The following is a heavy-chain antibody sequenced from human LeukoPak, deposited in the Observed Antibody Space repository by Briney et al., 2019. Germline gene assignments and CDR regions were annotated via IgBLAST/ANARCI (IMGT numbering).Heavy chain of an antibody. Sequence: GGSLGLSCAASGFTFSDYYMSWIRQAPGKGLEWVSYISSSGSTIYYADSVKGRFTISRDNAKNSLYLQMNSLRAEDTAVYYCASLIVVVPAAMLDAFDIWGQGTMVTVSS. CDR3: ASLIVVVPAAMLDAFDI. CDR1: GFTFSDYY. D-gene: IGHD2-2*01. CDR2: ISSSGSTI. V-gene: IGHV3-11*04. J-gene: IGHJ3*02.